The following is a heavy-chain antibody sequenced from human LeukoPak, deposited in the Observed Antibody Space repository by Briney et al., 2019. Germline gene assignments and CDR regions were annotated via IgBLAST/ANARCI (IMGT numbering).Heavy chain of an antibody. D-gene: IGHD3-10*01. Sequence: PGGSLRLSCTASGFSIGDYAMSWVRQAPGKGLEWVVFIRSKAYGGTTEYAASVKGRFTISRDDSKSIAYLQMNSLQTEDTGVYYCTTELVWFGVLAHWGQGTLATVSS. CDR3: TTELVWFGVLAH. V-gene: IGHV3-49*04. CDR1: GFSIGDYA. CDR2: IRSKAYGGTT. J-gene: IGHJ4*02.